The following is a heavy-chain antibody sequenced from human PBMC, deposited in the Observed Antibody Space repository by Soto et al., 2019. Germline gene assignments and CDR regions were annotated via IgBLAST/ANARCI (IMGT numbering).Heavy chain of an antibody. V-gene: IGHV3-33*08. Sequence: GGSLRLSCVASGFTFDSCGMNWVRQAPGKGLEWVAIIWHDGNNKYYADSVRGRFIISRDNSKNRLYLQMNSLRAEDTAVYYCASDLVGASDSYGLDVWGQGTPVTVSS. CDR2: IWHDGNNK. J-gene: IGHJ6*02. CDR3: ASDLVGASDSYGLDV. D-gene: IGHD1-26*01. CDR1: GFTFDSCG.